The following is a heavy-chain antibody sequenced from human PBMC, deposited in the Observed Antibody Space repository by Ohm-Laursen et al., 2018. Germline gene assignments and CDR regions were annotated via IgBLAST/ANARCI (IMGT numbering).Heavy chain of an antibody. Sequence: SLRLSCTASGFTFGDYAMSWVRQAPGKGLEWVAVISYDGSNKYYADSVKGRFTISRDNSKNTLYLQMNSLRAEDTAVYYCAKFIGITGTIDAFDIWGQGTMVTVSS. CDR1: GFTFGDYA. V-gene: IGHV3-30*18. CDR3: AKFIGITGTIDAFDI. CDR2: ISYDGSNK. D-gene: IGHD1-20*01. J-gene: IGHJ3*02.